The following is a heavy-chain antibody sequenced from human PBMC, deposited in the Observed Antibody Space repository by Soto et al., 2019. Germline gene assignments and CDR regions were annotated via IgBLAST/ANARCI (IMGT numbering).Heavy chain of an antibody. V-gene: IGHV1-69*13. D-gene: IGHD6-6*01. CDR1: GGTFSSYA. Sequence: GASVKVSCKASGGTFSSYAISWVRQAPGQGLEWMGGIIPIFGTANYAQKFQGRVTITADESTSTAYMELSSLRSEDTAVYYCARDRGIAARTLGIWFDPWGQGTLVTVSS. CDR2: IIPIFGTA. J-gene: IGHJ5*02. CDR3: ARDRGIAARTLGIWFDP.